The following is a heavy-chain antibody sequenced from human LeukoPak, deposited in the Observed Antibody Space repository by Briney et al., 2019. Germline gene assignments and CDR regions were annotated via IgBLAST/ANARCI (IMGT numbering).Heavy chain of an antibody. Sequence: SETLSLTCTVSGGSISSYYWSWIRQPPGKGLEWIGYIYYSGSTNYNPSLKSRVTISVDTSKNQFSLKLSSVTAADTAVYYCARSPDGYDALDIWGQGTMVTVSS. V-gene: IGHV4-59*08. CDR1: GGSISSYY. D-gene: IGHD5-18*01. CDR3: ARSPDGYDALDI. CDR2: IYYSGST. J-gene: IGHJ3*02.